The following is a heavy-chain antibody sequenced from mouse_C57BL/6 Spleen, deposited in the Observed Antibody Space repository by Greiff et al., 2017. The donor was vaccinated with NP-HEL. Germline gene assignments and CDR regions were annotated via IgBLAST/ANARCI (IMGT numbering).Heavy chain of an antibody. Sequence: EVQLVESGGGLVKPGGSLKLSCAASGFTFSSYTMSWVRQTPEKRLEWVATISGGGGNTYYPDSVKGRFTISRDNAKNTLYLQMSSLRSEDTALYYCARQNCYGSSWDVWGTGTTVTVSS. CDR3: ARQNCYGSSWDV. J-gene: IGHJ1*03. CDR2: ISGGGGNT. D-gene: IGHD1-1*01. CDR1: GFTFSSYT. V-gene: IGHV5-9*01.